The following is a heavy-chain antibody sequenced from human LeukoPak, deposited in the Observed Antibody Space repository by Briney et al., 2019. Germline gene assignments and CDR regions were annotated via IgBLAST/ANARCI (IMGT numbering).Heavy chain of an antibody. J-gene: IGHJ6*03. V-gene: IGHV3-48*04. D-gene: IGHD1-1*01. CDR1: GFAFISTS. CDR2: SSTVTGNI. CDR3: ATTGNFYDMDV. Sequence: PGGSLRLSCAASGFAFISTSIHWVRQAPGKGLEWPSYSSTVTGNIYYADSVKGRFAISRDNAKSSLYLQMSSLRAEDTAVYFCATTGNFYDMDVWGKGTTVTVSS.